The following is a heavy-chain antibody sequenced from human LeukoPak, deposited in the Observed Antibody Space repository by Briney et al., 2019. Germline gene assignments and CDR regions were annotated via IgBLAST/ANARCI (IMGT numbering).Heavy chain of an antibody. J-gene: IGHJ4*02. D-gene: IGHD3-22*01. V-gene: IGHV1-46*01. Sequence: GASVKVSCKASGYTFTSYYMHWVRQAPGQGLEWMGIINPSGGSTSYAQKFQGRVTMTRDMSTSTVYMELSSLTSDDTGVYYCARGELGDRSGFSFFDYWGQGTLVTVSS. CDR3: ARGELGDRSGFSFFDY. CDR1: GYTFTSYY. CDR2: INPSGGST.